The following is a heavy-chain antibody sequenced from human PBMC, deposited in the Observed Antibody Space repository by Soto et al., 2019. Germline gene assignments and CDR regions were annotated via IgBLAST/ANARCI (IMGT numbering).Heavy chain of an antibody. CDR3: ARVTPLIAAARRWFDP. D-gene: IGHD6-13*01. Sequence: SETLSLTCTVSGGSISSGGYYWSWIRQHPGKGLEWIGYIYYSGSTYYNPSLKSRVTISVDTSKNQFSLKLSSVTAADTAVYYCARVTPLIAAARRWFDPRGQRTLVTVSA. CDR1: GGSISSGGYY. J-gene: IGHJ5*02. V-gene: IGHV4-31*03. CDR2: IYYSGST.